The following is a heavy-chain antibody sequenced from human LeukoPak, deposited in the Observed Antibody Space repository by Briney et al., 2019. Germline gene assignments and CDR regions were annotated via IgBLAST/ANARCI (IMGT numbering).Heavy chain of an antibody. D-gene: IGHD6-13*01. CDR1: GGTFSSYA. J-gene: IGHJ6*03. V-gene: IGHV1-69*05. CDR2: IIPIFGTA. Sequence: GASVKVSCKASGGTFSSYAISWVRQAPGQGLEWMGGIIPIFGTANYAQKFQGRVTITTDESTSTAYMELSSLRSEDTAVYYCARASTRSSSWYYYYMDVWGKGTTVTASS. CDR3: ARASTRSSSWYYYYMDV.